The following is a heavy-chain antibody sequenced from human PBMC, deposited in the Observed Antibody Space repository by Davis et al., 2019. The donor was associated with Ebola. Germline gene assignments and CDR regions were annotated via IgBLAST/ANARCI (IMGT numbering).Heavy chain of an antibody. D-gene: IGHD3-10*01. Sequence: GESLKISCAASGFRFGDYYMSWIRQAPGKGLEWVSLITDSGGPSYYADSVKGRFIISRDRSKNTLFLQMNSLGADDTAVYYCAREVGSYETRRFDLWGQGTLVTVSS. CDR2: ITDSGGPS. V-gene: IGHV3-23*01. CDR3: AREVGSYETRRFDL. CDR1: GFRFGDYY. J-gene: IGHJ4*02.